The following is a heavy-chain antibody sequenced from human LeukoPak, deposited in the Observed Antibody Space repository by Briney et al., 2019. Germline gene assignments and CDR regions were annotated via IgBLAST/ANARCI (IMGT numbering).Heavy chain of an antibody. V-gene: IGHV4-30-2*01. CDR3: ASNWNPRHFDY. CDR1: GGSISSGGYY. CDR2: IYHSGST. D-gene: IGHD1-20*01. Sequence: SQTLSLTCTVSGGSISSGGYYWSWIRQPPGKGLEWIGYIYHSGSTYYNPSLKSRVTISVDRSKNQFSLKLSSVTAADTAVYYCASNWNPRHFDYWGQGTLVTVSS. J-gene: IGHJ4*02.